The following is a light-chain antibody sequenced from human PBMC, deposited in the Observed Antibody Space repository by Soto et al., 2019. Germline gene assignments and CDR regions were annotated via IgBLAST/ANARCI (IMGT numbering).Light chain of an antibody. CDR2: DVT. CDR1: SSDVGGYKY. CDR3: SSYSTFKTLV. V-gene: IGLV2-14*01. J-gene: IGLJ1*01. Sequence: QSALTQPASVSESPGQSITISCTGSSSDVGGYKYVSWYQQHPGKAPKLLIYDVTNRPSGVSNRFSGSKSGYTASLTISGLQSEYEADYSCSSYSTFKTLVFGTGTKVTVL.